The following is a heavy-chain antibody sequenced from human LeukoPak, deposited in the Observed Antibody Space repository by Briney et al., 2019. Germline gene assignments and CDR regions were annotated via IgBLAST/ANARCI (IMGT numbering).Heavy chain of an antibody. Sequence: GGSLRLSCAASGFTFSSYGMHWVRQAPGKGLEWVAVISYDGSNKYYADSVKGRFTISRDNSKNTLYLQMNSLRAEDTAVYYCAKSYPTVGQVFDYWGQGTLVTVSS. J-gene: IGHJ4*02. CDR2: ISYDGSNK. D-gene: IGHD1-26*01. V-gene: IGHV3-30*18. CDR3: AKSYPTVGQVFDY. CDR1: GFTFSSYG.